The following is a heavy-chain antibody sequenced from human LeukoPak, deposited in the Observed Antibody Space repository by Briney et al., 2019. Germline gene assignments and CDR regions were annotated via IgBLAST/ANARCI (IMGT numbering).Heavy chain of an antibody. V-gene: IGHV3-30*18. D-gene: IGHD6-13*01. CDR1: GFTFSSYG. CDR3: GKDQDVPAAGTWGSIDY. J-gene: IGHJ4*02. Sequence: GGSLRLSCAASGFTFSSYGMHWVRQAPGKGLEWVAVISYDGSNKYYSDSVKGRFTISRDNSKNTLYLQMNSLRAEDAAVYYCGKDQDVPAAGTWGSIDYWGQGTLVTVSS. CDR2: ISYDGSNK.